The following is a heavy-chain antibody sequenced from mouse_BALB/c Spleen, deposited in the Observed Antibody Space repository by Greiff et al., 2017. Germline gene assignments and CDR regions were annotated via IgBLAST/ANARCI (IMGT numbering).Heavy chain of an antibody. Sequence: QVQLQQPGPELVKPGASVKMSCKAPGYTFTDYVISWVKQRTGQGLEWIGEIYPGSGSTYYNEKFKGKATLTADKSSNTAYMQLSSLTSEDSAVYFCARRLTARATRFAYWGQGTLVTVSA. CDR2: IYPGSGST. D-gene: IGHD3-2*01. J-gene: IGHJ3*01. V-gene: IGHV1-77*01. CDR3: ARRLTARATRFAY. CDR1: GYTFTDYV.